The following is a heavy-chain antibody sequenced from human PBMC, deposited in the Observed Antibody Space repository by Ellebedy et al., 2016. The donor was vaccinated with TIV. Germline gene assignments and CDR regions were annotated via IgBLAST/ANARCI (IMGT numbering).Heavy chain of an antibody. Sequence: GESLKISCAASGFTFSSYWMSWVRQAPGKGLEWVANIKQDGSEKYYVDSVKGRFTISRDNAKNSLYLQMNSLRAEDTAVYYCATTDRYSSGWYYYYYGMDVWGQGTTVTVSS. V-gene: IGHV3-7*02. J-gene: IGHJ6*02. CDR2: IKQDGSEK. CDR3: ATTDRYSSGWYYYYYGMDV. D-gene: IGHD6-19*01. CDR1: GFTFSSYW.